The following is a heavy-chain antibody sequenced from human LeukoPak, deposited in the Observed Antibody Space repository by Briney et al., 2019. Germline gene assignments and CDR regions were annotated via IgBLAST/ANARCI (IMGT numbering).Heavy chain of an antibody. Sequence: ASVKVSCKASGYTFSKYGISWVRQAPGQGLEWMGWISVYNGNKKYAQKFQGRVTMTTDTSTNTAYMEVRSLRSDDTAVYFCVRDRRDFDWEQDYFYSYMDVWGKGTTVSISS. V-gene: IGHV1-18*01. J-gene: IGHJ6*03. CDR2: ISVYNGNK. D-gene: IGHD3-9*01. CDR3: VRDRRDFDWEQDYFYSYMDV. CDR1: GYTFSKYG.